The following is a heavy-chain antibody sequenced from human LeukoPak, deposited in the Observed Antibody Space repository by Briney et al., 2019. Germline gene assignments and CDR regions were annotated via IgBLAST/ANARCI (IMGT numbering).Heavy chain of an antibody. D-gene: IGHD3-9*01. CDR3: AKLYYDILTGYSPFDY. V-gene: IGHV3-23*01. CDR1: GFTFSSYA. J-gene: IGHJ4*02. CDR2: ISGSGGST. Sequence: GGSLRLSCTASGFTFSSYAMSWVRQAPGKGLEWVSAISGSGGSTYYADSVKGRFTISRDNSKNTLYLQMNNLRAEDTAVYYCAKLYYDILTGYSPFDYWGQGTLVTASS.